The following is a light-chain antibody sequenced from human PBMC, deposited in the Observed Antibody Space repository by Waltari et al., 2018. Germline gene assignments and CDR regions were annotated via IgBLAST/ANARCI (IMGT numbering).Light chain of an antibody. CDR3: QSADSSGTYVV. V-gene: IGLV3-25*03. J-gene: IGLJ2*01. CDR2: QDS. Sequence: SYELTQPPSVSVSPGQTARITCSGEALPKQSASLDQQKPGHAPVLVIYQDSERHPGMPERFSGSSSGTTVTLTISGVQAEDEADYYCQSADSSGTYVVFGGGTKLTVL. CDR1: ALPKQS.